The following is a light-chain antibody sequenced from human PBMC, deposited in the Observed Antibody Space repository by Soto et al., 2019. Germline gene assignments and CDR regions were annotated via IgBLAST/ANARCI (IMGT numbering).Light chain of an antibody. CDR1: SSDVGAYKD. Sequence: QSALTQPPSASGSPGQSVTISCTGTSSDVGAYKDVSWYQQHPGKVPKLMIFEVSKPPSGVHDRFSGSKYCNTASLTVSGLQDEDEAATYRSSSQGDNHFVIFGGGTKLTVL. CDR2: EVS. J-gene: IGLJ2*01. CDR3: SSSQGDNHFVI. V-gene: IGLV2-8*01.